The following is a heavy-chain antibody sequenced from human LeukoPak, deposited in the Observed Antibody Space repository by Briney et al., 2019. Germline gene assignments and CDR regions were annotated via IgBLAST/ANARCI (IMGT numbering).Heavy chain of an antibody. CDR2: ISYDGSNK. CDR3: AKDQGREAFDI. Sequence: PGGSLRLSCAASGFTFSSYGMHWVRQAPGKGLEWVAVISYDGSNKYYADSVKGRFTISRDNSKNTLYLQMNSLRAEDTAVYYCAKDQGREAFDIWGQGTMVTVSS. J-gene: IGHJ3*02. D-gene: IGHD5-24*01. V-gene: IGHV3-30*18. CDR1: GFTFSSYG.